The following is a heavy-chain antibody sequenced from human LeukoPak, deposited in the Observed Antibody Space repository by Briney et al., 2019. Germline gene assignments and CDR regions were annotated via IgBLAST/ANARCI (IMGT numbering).Heavy chain of an antibody. V-gene: IGHV3-30*04. Sequence: GGSLRLSCAASGFTFSSYAIHWVRQAPGKGLEWVAVISYDGSNKYYADSVKGRFTISRDNSKNTLYLQMNSLGTEDTAVYYCAREGTPGESYFDYWGQGTLVTVSS. CDR1: GFTFSSYA. D-gene: IGHD3-16*01. J-gene: IGHJ4*02. CDR3: AREGTPGESYFDY. CDR2: ISYDGSNK.